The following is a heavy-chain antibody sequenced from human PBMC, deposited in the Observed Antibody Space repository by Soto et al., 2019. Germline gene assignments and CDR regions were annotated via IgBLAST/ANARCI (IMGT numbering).Heavy chain of an antibody. CDR2: ISYDGSNK. Sequence: GGSLRLSCAASGFTFISYAMRWVLQAPGKGLGWVAVISYDGSNKYYADSVKGRFTISRDNSKNTLYLQMNSLRAEDTAVYYCARDGEKRFWNYADYWGQGTLLTVSS. V-gene: IGHV3-30-3*01. D-gene: IGHD1-7*01. CDR1: GFTFISYA. J-gene: IGHJ4*02. CDR3: ARDGEKRFWNYADY.